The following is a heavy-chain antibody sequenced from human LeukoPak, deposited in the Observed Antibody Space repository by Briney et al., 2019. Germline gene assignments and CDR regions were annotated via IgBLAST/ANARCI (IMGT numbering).Heavy chain of an antibody. D-gene: IGHD3-22*01. CDR2: MNPNSGNT. J-gene: IGHJ4*02. CDR1: GYTFTSYG. CDR3: ARDRYYDSSGYYYEGLRYFDY. V-gene: IGHV1-8*02. Sequence: ASVKVSCKASGYTFTSYGIRWVRQAPGQGLEWMGWMNPNSGNTGYAQKFQGRVTMTRNTSISTAYMELSSLRAEDTAVYYCARDRYYDSSGYYYEGLRYFDYWGQGTLVTVSS.